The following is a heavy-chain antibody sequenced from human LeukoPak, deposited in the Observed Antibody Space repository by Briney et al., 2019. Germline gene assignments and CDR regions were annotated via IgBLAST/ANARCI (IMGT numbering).Heavy chain of an antibody. CDR2: MNPNSGNT. V-gene: IGHV1-8*01. CDR1: GYTFTSYD. CDR3: ARDLTLRYFDWLGTDAFDI. J-gene: IGHJ3*02. Sequence: ASVKVSYKASGYTFTSYDINWVRQATGQGLEWMGWMNPNSGNTGYAQKFQGRVTMTRNTSISTAYMELSSLRSEDTAVYYCARDLTLRYFDWLGTDAFDIWGQGTMVTVSS. D-gene: IGHD3-9*01.